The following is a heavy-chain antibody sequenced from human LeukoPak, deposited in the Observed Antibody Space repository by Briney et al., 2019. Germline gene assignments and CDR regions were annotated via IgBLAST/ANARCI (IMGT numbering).Heavy chain of an antibody. Sequence: ASVKVSCKASGYTFTSYVINGVRQATGQGLEWMGWMNPNSGNTGYAQKFQGRVTMTRNTSISTGYMELSSLRSEDTAVYYCARGRYYGSGSDLSLDYWGQGTLVTVSS. CDR2: MNPNSGNT. J-gene: IGHJ4*02. CDR1: GYTFTSYV. D-gene: IGHD3-10*01. CDR3: ARGRYYGSGSDLSLDY. V-gene: IGHV1-8*01.